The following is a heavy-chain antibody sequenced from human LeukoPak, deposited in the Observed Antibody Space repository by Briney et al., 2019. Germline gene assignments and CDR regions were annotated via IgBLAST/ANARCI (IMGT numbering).Heavy chain of an antibody. J-gene: IGHJ4*02. D-gene: IGHD6-19*01. V-gene: IGHV3-23*01. CDR3: ADSSGWYYFDY. CDR1: GFTFSSYA. CDR2: ISGSGGST. Sequence: GGPLRLSCAASGFTFSSYAMSWVRRAPGKGLEWVSAISGSGGSTYYADSVKGRFTISRDNSKNTLYLQMNSLRAEDTAVYYCADSSGWYYFDYWGQGTLVTVSS.